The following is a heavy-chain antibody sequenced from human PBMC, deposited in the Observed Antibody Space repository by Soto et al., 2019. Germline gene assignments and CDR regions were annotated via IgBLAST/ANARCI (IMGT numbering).Heavy chain of an antibody. V-gene: IGHV3-9*01. CDR3: AKVIAARPFYYNSMDF. CDR2: ISWNSGSI. J-gene: IGHJ6*02. CDR1: GFTFDDYA. D-gene: IGHD6-25*01. Sequence: LRLSCAASGFTFDDYAMHWVRQAPGKGLEWVSGISWNSGSIGYADSVKGRFTISRDNAKNSLYLQMNSLRAEDTALYYCAKVIAARPFYYNSMDFWDQGTTVTGS.